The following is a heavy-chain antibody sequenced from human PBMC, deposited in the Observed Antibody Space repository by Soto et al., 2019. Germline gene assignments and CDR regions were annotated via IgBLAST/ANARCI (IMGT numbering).Heavy chain of an antibody. CDR2: IKEDGSEK. D-gene: IGHD2-15*01. Sequence: LRLSCAASGFTFSNYWMTWVRQAPGKGLEWVANIKEDGSEKHYVDSVKGRFTISRDNAKNSLYLQMNSLRVEDTAVYFCSRDVVVGAKALNYWGQGALVTVSS. J-gene: IGHJ4*02. CDR1: GFTFSNYW. CDR3: SRDVVVGAKALNY. V-gene: IGHV3-7*01.